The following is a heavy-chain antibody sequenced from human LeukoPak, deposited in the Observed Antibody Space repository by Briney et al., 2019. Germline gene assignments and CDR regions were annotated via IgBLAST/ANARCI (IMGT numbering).Heavy chain of an antibody. Sequence: ASVKVSCKASGGTFSSYAISWVRQAPGQGLEWMGGIIPIFGTANYAQKFQGRVTITADESTSTAYMGLSSLRSEDTAVYYCASSRLRTYYYYYMDVWGKGTTVTVSS. CDR3: ASSRLRTYYYYYMDV. V-gene: IGHV1-69*13. CDR2: IIPIFGTA. CDR1: GGTFSSYA. D-gene: IGHD5-12*01. J-gene: IGHJ6*03.